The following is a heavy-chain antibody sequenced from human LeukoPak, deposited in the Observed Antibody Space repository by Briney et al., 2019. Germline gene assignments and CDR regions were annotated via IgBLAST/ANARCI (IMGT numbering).Heavy chain of an antibody. D-gene: IGHD5-18*01. V-gene: IGHV4-39*01. CDR1: GGSISSNGYF. CDR3: ARLADTAIFDLEGSYYFDY. CDR2: IYYSGNT. J-gene: IGHJ4*02. Sequence: SETPSLTCTVSGGSISSNGYFWGWIRQPPGKGLEWIGTIYYSGNTYYNPSLKSRVTISVDTSKNQFSLKLSSVTAADTAVYYCARLADTAIFDLEGSYYFDYWGQGTLVTVSS.